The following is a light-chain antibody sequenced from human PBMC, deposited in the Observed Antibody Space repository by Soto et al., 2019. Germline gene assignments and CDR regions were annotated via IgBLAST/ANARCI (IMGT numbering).Light chain of an antibody. CDR1: QSVSSY. Sequence: EIVLTQSPATQSLSPGDRATLSCRASQSVSSYLAWYQQRPGQAPRLLIYDASNRATGVPARFSGSGSGTDFTLTISSLEPEDFAVYYCQQRANWPLTFGGGTKLEIK. CDR3: QQRANWPLT. J-gene: IGKJ4*01. CDR2: DAS. V-gene: IGKV3-11*01.